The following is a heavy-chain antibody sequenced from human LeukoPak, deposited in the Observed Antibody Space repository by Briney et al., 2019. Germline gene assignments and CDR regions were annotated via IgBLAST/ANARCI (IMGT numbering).Heavy chain of an antibody. D-gene: IGHD3-22*01. Sequence: GGSLRLSCAASGFIFSSYSMSWVRQAPGKGLEWVSSISTSSSNIYYADSVKGRFTISRDNAKNSLYLQMNSLTAEDTAVYYCARDLYRIVVVPHYFDYWGQGTLVTVSS. CDR2: ISTSSSNI. CDR1: GFIFSSYS. V-gene: IGHV3-21*01. J-gene: IGHJ4*02. CDR3: ARDLYRIVVVPHYFDY.